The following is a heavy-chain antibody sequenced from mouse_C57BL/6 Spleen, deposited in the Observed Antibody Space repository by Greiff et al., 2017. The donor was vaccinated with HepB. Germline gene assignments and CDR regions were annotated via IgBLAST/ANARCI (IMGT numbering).Heavy chain of an antibody. Sequence: EVQRVESGGGLVQPGGSLSLSCAASGFTFTDYYMSWVRQPPGKALEWLGFIRNKANGYTTEYSASVKGRFTISRDNSQSILYLQMNALRAEDSATYYCARYLYYYFDYWGQGTTLTVSS. CDR3: ARYLYYYFDY. D-gene: IGHD1-1*01. CDR2: IRNKANGYTT. V-gene: IGHV7-3*01. J-gene: IGHJ2*01. CDR1: GFTFTDYY.